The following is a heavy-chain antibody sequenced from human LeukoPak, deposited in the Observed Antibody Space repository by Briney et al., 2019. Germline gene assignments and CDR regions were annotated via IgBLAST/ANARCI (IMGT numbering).Heavy chain of an antibody. CDR2: IYYSGST. J-gene: IGHJ5*02. D-gene: IGHD2-15*01. CDR3: ARVRYIGVVVAATNWFDP. V-gene: IGHV4-39*01. CDR1: GVSISSSSYY. Sequence: SETLSLACTVSGVSISSSSYYWGWIRQPPGKGLEWIGSIYYSGSTYYNPSLKSRVTISVDTSKNQFSLKLSSVTAADTAVYYCARVRYIGVVVAATNWFDPWGQGTLVTVSS.